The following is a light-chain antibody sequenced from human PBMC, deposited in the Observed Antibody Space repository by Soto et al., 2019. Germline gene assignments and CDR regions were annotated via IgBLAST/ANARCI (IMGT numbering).Light chain of an antibody. CDR1: QSVINY. CDR2: DTS. J-gene: IGKJ4*01. Sequence: ETVLSLKPATQCLSPEESRTRSCRASQSVINYLAWYQQKPGQAPRLLIYDTSNRATGIPARFSGSGSGTDLTLIFSIREPEDFAFYYWQQRANWPVTFGGGTKVDIK. V-gene: IGKV3-11*01. CDR3: QQRANWPVT.